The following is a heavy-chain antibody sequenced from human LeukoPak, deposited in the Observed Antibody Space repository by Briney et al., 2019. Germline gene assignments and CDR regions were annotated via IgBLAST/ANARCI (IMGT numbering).Heavy chain of an antibody. J-gene: IGHJ4*02. V-gene: IGHV3-7*01. CDR3: EGSAGY. Sequence: PGGSLRLSCAASGFTFSNSWMSWVRQAPGKELEWVANIKRDGSEKHYVDSVKGRFTISRDNAKSSLFLQMNSLRAEDTAVYYCEGSAGYWGQGTLVTVSS. CDR2: IKRDGSEK. CDR1: GFTFSNSW.